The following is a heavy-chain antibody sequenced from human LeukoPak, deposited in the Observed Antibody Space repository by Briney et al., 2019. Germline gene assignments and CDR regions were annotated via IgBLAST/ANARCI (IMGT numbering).Heavy chain of an antibody. D-gene: IGHD5-24*01. Sequence: ASVKVSCKASGYTFTSYYMHWVRLAPGQGLEWMGIINPSGGSTSYAQKFQGRVTMTRDTSTSTVCMELSSLRSEDTAVYYCAREFVEMATNLYYMDVWGKGTTVTVSS. CDR3: AREFVEMATNLYYMDV. V-gene: IGHV1-46*01. CDR1: GYTFTSYY. J-gene: IGHJ6*03. CDR2: INPSGGST.